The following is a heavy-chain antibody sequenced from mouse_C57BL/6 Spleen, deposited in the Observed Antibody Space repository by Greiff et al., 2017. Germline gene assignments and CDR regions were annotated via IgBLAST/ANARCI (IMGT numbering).Heavy chain of an antibody. CDR1: GYTFTGFW. CDR3: AICSNYGASAMDY. Sequence: VQLQQPGAELVKPGASVKVSCKASGYTFTGFWMHWVKQRPGQGLEWIGRIHPSDSDTNYNQKFKGKATLTVDKSSSTAYMQLSSLTSEDSAVYYCAICSNYGASAMDYWGQGTSVTVSS. V-gene: IGHV1-74*01. J-gene: IGHJ4*01. CDR2: IHPSDSDT. D-gene: IGHD2-5*01.